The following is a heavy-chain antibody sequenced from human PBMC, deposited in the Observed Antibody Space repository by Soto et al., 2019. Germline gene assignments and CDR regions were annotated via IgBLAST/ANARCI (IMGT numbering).Heavy chain of an antibody. V-gene: IGHV4-30-4*01. J-gene: IGHJ3*02. CDR1: GGSINSGDYY. D-gene: IGHD6-25*01. CDR2: IFYTGSP. Sequence: QVQLQESGPGLVKPSQTLSLTCTVSGGSINSGDYYWTWIRQPPGKDLEWIGFIFYTGSPYYNPSLKSRIVISVDTSENQFSLNLTSVTAADTAVYFCAGEPKGGPAAGAIEIWGQGTMVTVSS. CDR3: AGEPKGGPAAGAIEI.